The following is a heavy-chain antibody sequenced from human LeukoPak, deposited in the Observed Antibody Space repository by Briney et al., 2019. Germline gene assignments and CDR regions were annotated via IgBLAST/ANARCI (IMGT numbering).Heavy chain of an antibody. CDR2: ISGSGSKT. J-gene: IGHJ3*02. V-gene: IGHV3-23*01. Sequence: GGSLRLSCAASGFTFSSYWMHWVRQAPGKGLEWVSAISGSGSKTFYADSVKGRFTISRDNPKNTLYLQMNSLRPEDTAVYYCVKEPRGYSFSFDIWGQGTMVTVSS. CDR3: VKEPRGYSFSFDI. CDR1: GFTFSSYW. D-gene: IGHD5-18*01.